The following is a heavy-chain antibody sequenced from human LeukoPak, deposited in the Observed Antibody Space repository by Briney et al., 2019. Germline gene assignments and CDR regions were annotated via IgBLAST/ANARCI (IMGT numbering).Heavy chain of an antibody. J-gene: IGHJ4*02. CDR1: GFTFSSYW. D-gene: IGHD3-22*01. V-gene: IGHV3-7*01. Sequence: GGSLRLSCAASGFTFSSYWMSWVRQAPGKGLEWVANIKQDGSEKYYVDSVKGRFTISRDNAKNSLYLQMNSLGAEDTAVYYCARVYDSSGYPVDYWGQGTLVTVSS. CDR3: ARVYDSSGYPVDY. CDR2: IKQDGSEK.